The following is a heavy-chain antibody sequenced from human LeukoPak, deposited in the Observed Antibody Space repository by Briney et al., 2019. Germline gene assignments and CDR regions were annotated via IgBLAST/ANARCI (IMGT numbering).Heavy chain of an antibody. D-gene: IGHD3-22*01. CDR1: GFTFSSYA. V-gene: IGHV3-23*01. Sequence: GGSLRLSCAASGFTFSSYAMSWVRQAPGKGLEWVSAISGSGGSTYYADSVKGRFTISRDNSKNTLYLQTNSLRAEDTAVYYCAKEHGDYYDSSGYFGYWGQGTLVTVSS. CDR3: AKEHGDYYDSSGYFGY. CDR2: ISGSGGST. J-gene: IGHJ4*02.